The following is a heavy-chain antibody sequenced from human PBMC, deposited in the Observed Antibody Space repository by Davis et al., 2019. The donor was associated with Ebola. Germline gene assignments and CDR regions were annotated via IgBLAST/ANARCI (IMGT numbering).Heavy chain of an antibody. CDR1: GYTFTSYA. Sequence: ASVKVSCKASGYTFTSYAMHWVRQAPGQRLEWMGWINAGNGNTKYSQKFQGRVTITRDTSASTAYMELSSLRSEDTAVYYCARGSIAVADPRYNWFDPWGQGTLVTVSS. V-gene: IGHV1-3*01. J-gene: IGHJ5*02. CDR3: ARGSIAVADPRYNWFDP. D-gene: IGHD6-19*01. CDR2: INAGNGNT.